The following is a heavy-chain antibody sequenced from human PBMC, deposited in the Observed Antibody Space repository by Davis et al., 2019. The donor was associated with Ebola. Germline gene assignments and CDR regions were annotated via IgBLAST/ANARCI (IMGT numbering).Heavy chain of an antibody. D-gene: IGHD2-2*02. V-gene: IGHV3-21*01. J-gene: IGHJ6*02. CDR2: ISSSGSYI. CDR3: ARDLYLGSWNYYGMDV. CDR1: RFTFSSYS. Sequence: GGSLRLSCAVSRFTFSSYSMNWVRQAPGKGLEWVSSISSSGSYIYYADSVKGRFTISRDNAKNSLYLQMNSLRAEDTAVYYCARDLYLGSWNYYGMDVWGQGTTVTVSS.